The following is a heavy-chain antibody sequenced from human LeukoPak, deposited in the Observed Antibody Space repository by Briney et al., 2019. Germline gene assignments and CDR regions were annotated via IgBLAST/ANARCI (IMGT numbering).Heavy chain of an antibody. CDR1: GFTFSDYY. J-gene: IGHJ6*02. CDR2: ISSSSSYT. D-gene: IGHD3-16*01. CDR3: ARDRRGGYYYYGMDV. Sequence: GGSLRLSCAASGFTFSDYYMSWIRQAPGKGLEWVSYISSSSSYTNYADSVKGRFTISRDNAKNSLYLQMNSLRAEDTAVYYCARDRRGGYYYYGMDVWGQGTTVTVSS. V-gene: IGHV3-11*06.